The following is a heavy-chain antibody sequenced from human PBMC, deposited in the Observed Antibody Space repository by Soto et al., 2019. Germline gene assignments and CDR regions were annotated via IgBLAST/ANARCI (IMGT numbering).Heavy chain of an antibody. V-gene: IGHV1-18*01. CDR1: GYTFTGYG. J-gene: IGHJ4*02. D-gene: IGHD2-15*01. CDR2: ISAYNGNT. Sequence: ASVKVSCKASGYTFTGYGISWVRQAPGQGLEWMGWISAYNGNTDDAQKHQGRVNMTTDTSTATAYMELRSLRSDDTAVYYCARDDCSGGSCYYDYWGLGTLVTVSS. CDR3: ARDDCSGGSCYYDY.